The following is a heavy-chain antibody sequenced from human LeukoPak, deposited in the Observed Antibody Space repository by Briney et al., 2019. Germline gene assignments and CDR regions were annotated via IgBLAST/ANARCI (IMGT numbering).Heavy chain of an antibody. CDR3: AREGLSSSTRANWFDP. CDR1: GGSISSYY. D-gene: IGHD6-13*01. V-gene: IGHV4-59*12. CDR2: IYYSGST. Sequence: SETLSLTCTVSGGSISSYYWSWIRQPPGKGLEWIGYIYYSGSTYYNPSLKSRVTISLDTSKNQFSLKLTSVTATDTAVYYCAREGLSSSTRANWFDPWGQGTLVTVSS. J-gene: IGHJ5*02.